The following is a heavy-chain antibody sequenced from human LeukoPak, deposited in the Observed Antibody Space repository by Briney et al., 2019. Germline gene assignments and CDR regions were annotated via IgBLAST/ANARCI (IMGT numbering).Heavy chain of an antibody. D-gene: IGHD3-16*01. J-gene: IGHJ4*02. V-gene: IGHV3-7*01. CDR1: GFTFSRFT. CDR2: IKQDGSEK. Sequence: GGSLRLSCAASGFTFSRFTMNWVRQAPGKGLEWVANIKQDGSEKYYVDSVKGRFTISRDNAKNSLYLQMNSLRAEDTAVYYCARDSGGSFDYWGQGTLVTVSS. CDR3: ARDSGGSFDY.